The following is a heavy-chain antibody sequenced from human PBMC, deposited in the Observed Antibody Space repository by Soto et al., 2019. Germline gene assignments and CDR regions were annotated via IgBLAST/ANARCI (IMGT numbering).Heavy chain of an antibody. CDR1: GYTFTTYG. V-gene: IGHV1-18*01. J-gene: IGHJ6*02. Sequence: ASVKVSCKASGYTFTTYGISWVRQAPGQGLEWMGWISGYNGHTKYAQKFQGRVTMTTDTSTSTVYMDLRSLRSDDTAVYYCAICPQRYYYYGMDVWGQGTTVTVSS. CDR3: AICPQRYYYYGMDV. CDR2: ISGYNGHT.